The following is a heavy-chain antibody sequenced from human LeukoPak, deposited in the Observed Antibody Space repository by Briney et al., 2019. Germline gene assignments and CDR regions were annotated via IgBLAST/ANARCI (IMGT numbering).Heavy chain of an antibody. CDR2: INQSGRT. CDR3: ARGWFGFWHTTYADDNAFDI. D-gene: IGHD3-10*01. J-gene: IGHJ3*02. CDR1: AFTLGSHG. Sequence: PGGSLRLSCAASAFTLGSHGMHWIRQVPGKGLEWIGEINQSGRTNYNPSLKSRVTISVDTSKKEISLKLSSVTATDSAIYYCARGWFGFWHTTYADDNAFDIWGQGTMVTVSS. V-gene: IGHV4-34*01.